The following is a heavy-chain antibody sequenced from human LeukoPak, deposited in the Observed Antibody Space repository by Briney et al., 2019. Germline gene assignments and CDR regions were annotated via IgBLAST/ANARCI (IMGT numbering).Heavy chain of an antibody. CDR2: IYHTGST. D-gene: IGHD3-10*01. CDR3: ARLSYYYYYMDV. CDR1: GFSISSDKY. Sequence: PSETLSLTCAVSGFSISSDKYWGWIRQPPGKGLGWIGSIYHTGSTYYNPSLKSRVTISVDTSKNQFSLKLNSVTAADTAVYYCARLSYYYYYMDVWGRGTTVTVSS. V-gene: IGHV4-38-2*01. J-gene: IGHJ6*03.